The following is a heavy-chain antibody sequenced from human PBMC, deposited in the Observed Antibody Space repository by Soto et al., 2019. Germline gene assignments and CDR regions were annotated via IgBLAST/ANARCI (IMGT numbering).Heavy chain of an antibody. J-gene: IGHJ5*02. CDR1: GYIFTSNW. Sequence: QVQLVQSGTEVKKPGASVKISCMASGYIFTSNWIHWVRRAPGQGLEWMGVINPYGTITKYAPKFQGRVTMTSDPSTSTIYMDLSSLTSEDTDVYYCARDHSISSSGAWWLDPWGQGTLVTVSS. CDR3: ARDHSISSSGAWWLDP. V-gene: IGHV1-46*01. CDR2: INPYGTIT. D-gene: IGHD2-21*01.